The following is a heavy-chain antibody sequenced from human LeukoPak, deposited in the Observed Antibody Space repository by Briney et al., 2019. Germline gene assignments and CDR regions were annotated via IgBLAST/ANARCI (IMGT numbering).Heavy chain of an antibody. CDR1: GGSFSGYC. V-gene: IGHV4-34*01. D-gene: IGHD2-2*01. CDR2: INHSGST. Sequence: PSETLSLTCAVYGGSFSGYCWSWIRQPPGKGLEWIGEINHSGSTNYNPSLKSRVTISVDTSKNQFSLKLSSVTAADTAVYYCARVSTSCADYWGQGTLVTVSS. CDR3: ARVSTSCADY. J-gene: IGHJ4*02.